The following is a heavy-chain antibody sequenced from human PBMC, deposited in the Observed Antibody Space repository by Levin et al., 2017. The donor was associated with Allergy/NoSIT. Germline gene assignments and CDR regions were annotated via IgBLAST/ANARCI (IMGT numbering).Heavy chain of an antibody. CDR1: GLPFSSYA. CDR3: AKDSLHEEVSANFWYFDL. CDR2: ISGSGGST. J-gene: IGHJ2*01. Sequence: LSLTCAASGLPFSSYAVNWVRRAPGKGLEWVSVISGSGGSTFYADSVKGRFTISRDNSKNTVFLQMHSLRVEDTAIYYCAKDSLHEEVSANFWYFDLWGRGTLVTVSS. D-gene: IGHD2-15*01. V-gene: IGHV3-23*01.